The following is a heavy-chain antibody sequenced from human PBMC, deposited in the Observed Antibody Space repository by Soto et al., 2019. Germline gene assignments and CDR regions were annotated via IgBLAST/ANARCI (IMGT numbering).Heavy chain of an antibody. V-gene: IGHV3-30*18. D-gene: IGHD6-19*01. CDR1: GFTFSSYG. J-gene: IGHJ4*02. Sequence: GGSLRLSCAASGFTFSSYGMHWVRQAPGKGLEWVAVISYDGSNKYYADSVKGRFTISRDNSENTLYLQMNSLRAEDTAVYYCVKDGVAVAGDYFDYWGQGTQVTVSS. CDR2: ISYDGSNK. CDR3: VKDGVAVAGDYFDY.